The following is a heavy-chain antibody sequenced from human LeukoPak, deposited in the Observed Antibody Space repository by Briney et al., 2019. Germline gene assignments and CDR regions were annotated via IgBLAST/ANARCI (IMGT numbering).Heavy chain of an antibody. J-gene: IGHJ4*02. CDR3: ARDPSSGSYDLYFDY. CDR2: INPNSGGT. CDR1: GYTFTGYY. Sequence: ASVKVSCKASGYTFTGYYMHWVRQAPGQGLEWTGWINPNSGGTNYAQKFQGRVTMTRDTSISTAYMELSRLRSDDTAVYYCARDPSSGSYDLYFDYWGQGTLVTVSS. D-gene: IGHD1-26*01. V-gene: IGHV1-2*02.